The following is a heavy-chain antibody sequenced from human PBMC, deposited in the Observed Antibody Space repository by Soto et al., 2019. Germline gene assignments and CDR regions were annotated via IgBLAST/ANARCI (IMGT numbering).Heavy chain of an antibody. D-gene: IGHD2-2*01. J-gene: IGHJ6*03. Sequence: QVQLVQSGAEVKKPGASVKVSCKASGYTFTSYYMHWVRQAPGQGLEWMGIINPSGGSTSYAQKFQGRVTMTRATYTSTVYMELSSLRSEDTAVYYCARGGECSSTSCHYYMDVWGKGTTVTVSS. V-gene: IGHV1-46*03. CDR3: ARGGECSSTSCHYYMDV. CDR2: INPSGGST. CDR1: GYTFTSYY.